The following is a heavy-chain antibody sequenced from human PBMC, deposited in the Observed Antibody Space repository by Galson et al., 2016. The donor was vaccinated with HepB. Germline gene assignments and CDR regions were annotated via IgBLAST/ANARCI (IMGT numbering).Heavy chain of an antibody. CDR1: GSTFSTYG. D-gene: IGHD2/OR15-2a*01. CDR3: AKDRPIEY. V-gene: IGHV3-30*18. J-gene: IGHJ4*02. Sequence: SLRLSCAVTGSTFSTYGMHWVRQAPGKGLEWVALISFDGSNTYYADSVKGRFTISKDNSKNTLYLQMNSLRGEDTAVYYCAKDRPIEYWGQGTLVTVSS. CDR2: ISFDGSNT.